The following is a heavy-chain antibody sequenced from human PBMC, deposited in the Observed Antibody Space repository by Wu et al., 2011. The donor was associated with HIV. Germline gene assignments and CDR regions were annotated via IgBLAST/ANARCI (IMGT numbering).Heavy chain of an antibody. CDR3: AGDLGGDEDT. D-gene: IGHD2-21*01. Sequence: QVQLVQSGAEVKKPGSSVKVSCKASGGTFSSYTISWVRQAPGQGLEWMGGIIPIFGTAKYAQKFQGRVTISADKSTSTAYIEVRSLRSEDTSVDYCAGDLGGDEDTWGQGTLVTVSS. CDR1: GGTFSSYT. J-gene: IGHJ5*02. CDR2: IIPIFGTA. V-gene: IGHV1-69*14.